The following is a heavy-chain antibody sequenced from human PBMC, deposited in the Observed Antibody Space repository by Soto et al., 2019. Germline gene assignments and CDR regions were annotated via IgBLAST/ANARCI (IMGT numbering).Heavy chain of an antibody. V-gene: IGHV3-30*18. CDR1: GFTFSSYG. D-gene: IGHD5-18*01. CDR2: ISYDGSNK. Sequence: QVQLVESGGGVVQPGRSLRLSCAASGFTFSSYGMHWVRQAPGKGLEWVAVISYDGSNKYYADSVKGRFTISRDNSKNTLYLQMNSLRAEDTPVYYCAKNIQLWLQFIVDYWGQGTLVTVSS. J-gene: IGHJ4*02. CDR3: AKNIQLWLQFIVDY.